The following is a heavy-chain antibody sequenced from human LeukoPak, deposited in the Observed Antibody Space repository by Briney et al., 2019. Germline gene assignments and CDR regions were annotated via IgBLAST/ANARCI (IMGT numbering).Heavy chain of an antibody. CDR2: IYTSGST. Sequence: SETLSLTCTVFGGSISSGSYYWSWIRQPAGKGLEWIGRIYTSGSTNYNPSLKSRVTISVDTSKNQFSLKLSSVTAADTAVYYCASLYTYGDYDYWGQGTLVTVSS. D-gene: IGHD4-17*01. J-gene: IGHJ4*02. V-gene: IGHV4-61*02. CDR1: GGSISSGSYY. CDR3: ASLYTYGDYDY.